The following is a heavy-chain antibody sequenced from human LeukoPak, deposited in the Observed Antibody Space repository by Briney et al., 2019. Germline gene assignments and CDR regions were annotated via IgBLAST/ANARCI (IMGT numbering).Heavy chain of an antibody. Sequence: PGGSLRLSCAASGFTFSSYAMHWVRQAPGKGLEWVAVISYDGSNKYYADSVKGRFTISRDNSKNTLYLQMNSLRAEDTAVYYCARGGCSGGSCHYYFDYWGQGTLVTVSS. CDR3: ARGGCSGGSCHYYFDY. CDR1: GFTFSSYA. D-gene: IGHD2-15*01. V-gene: IGHV3-30-3*01. CDR2: ISYDGSNK. J-gene: IGHJ4*02.